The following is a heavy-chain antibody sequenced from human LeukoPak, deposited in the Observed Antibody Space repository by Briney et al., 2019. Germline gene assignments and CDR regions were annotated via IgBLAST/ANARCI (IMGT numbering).Heavy chain of an antibody. V-gene: IGHV1-69*04. J-gene: IGHJ3*02. D-gene: IGHD5-24*01. Sequence: SVKVSCKASGGTFSSYAISWVRQAPGQGLEWMGRIIPILGIANYAQKFQGRVTITADKSTSTAYMELSSLRSEDTAVYYCARVREMATGDAFDIWGQGTMVTVSS. CDR2: IIPILGIA. CDR3: ARVREMATGDAFDI. CDR1: GGTFSSYA.